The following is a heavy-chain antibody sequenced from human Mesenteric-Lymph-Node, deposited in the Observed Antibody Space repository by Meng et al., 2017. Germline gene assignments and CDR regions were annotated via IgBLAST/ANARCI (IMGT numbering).Heavy chain of an antibody. CDR3: ANPGWNDGGVDY. CDR1: GFTFTSQA. Sequence: EVQLVESGGGLVQPWWSLRLSCEASGFTFTSQAMSWVRQAPGKGLEWVSTSGSGGTTYYADSVKGRFTISRDNSKNTLYLQMSSLGGEDTAMYYCANPGWNDGGVDYWGQGTLVTVSS. V-gene: IGHV3-23*04. D-gene: IGHD1-1*01. J-gene: IGHJ4*02. CDR2: SGSGGTT.